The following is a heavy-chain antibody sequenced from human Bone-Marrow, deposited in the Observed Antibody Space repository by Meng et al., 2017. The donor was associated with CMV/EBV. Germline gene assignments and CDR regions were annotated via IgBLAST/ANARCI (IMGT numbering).Heavy chain of an antibody. CDR3: ARDSRLGVAYYYYGMDV. J-gene: IGHJ6*02. V-gene: IGHV3-7*01. Sequence: GESLKISCAASGFTSSSYWMSWVRQAPGKGLEWVANIKQDGSEKYYVDSVKGRFTISRDNAKNSLYLQMNSLRAEDTAVYYCARDSRLGVAYYYYGMDVWGQGTTVTVSS. CDR2: IKQDGSEK. CDR1: GFTSSSYW. D-gene: IGHD2-15*01.